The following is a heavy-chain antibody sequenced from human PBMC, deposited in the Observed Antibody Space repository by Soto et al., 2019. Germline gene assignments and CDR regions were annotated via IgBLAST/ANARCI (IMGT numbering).Heavy chain of an antibody. CDR3: VRDRGSSWMYKWFDP. J-gene: IGHJ5*02. D-gene: IGHD2-2*01. V-gene: IGHV4-30-4*01. CDR1: GDSVSSADYY. Sequence: PAATLSFTCTASGDSVSSADYYWRWIRQPPGEGLEGIGHIYHSGSTYYTPSLRGRDTISVHTPKHQFSLNLNSVTAADTAVYYCVRDRGSSWMYKWFDPWGQGNQVTLSP. CDR2: IYHSGST.